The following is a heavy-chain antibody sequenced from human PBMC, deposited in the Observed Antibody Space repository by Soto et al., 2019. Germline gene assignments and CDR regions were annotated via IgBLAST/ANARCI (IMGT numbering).Heavy chain of an antibody. CDR3: ARLVTTVTSFDS. D-gene: IGHD4-17*01. Sequence: PSETLSLTCTVSGGSISTTNYYWGWIRQPPGKGLEWIGNIYYSGGTYYNPSLQSRVTISVDTSKNQFSLRLNSVTAADTAVYYCARLVTTVTSFDSWGRGTLVTVSS. CDR2: IYYSGGT. V-gene: IGHV4-39*01. J-gene: IGHJ4*02. CDR1: GGSISTTNYY.